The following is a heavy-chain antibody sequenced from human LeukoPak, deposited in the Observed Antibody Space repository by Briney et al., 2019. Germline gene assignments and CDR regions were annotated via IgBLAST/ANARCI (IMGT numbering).Heavy chain of an antibody. V-gene: IGHV5-51*01. CDR2: IYPGDSDT. J-gene: IGHJ4*02. Sequence: GESLQISCEGSGYSLSNYWLGWVRQMPGKGLEWMGIIYPGDSDTRYSPSFQGQVTISADKSISTAYLQWSSLKASDTAMYYCARVDYYDRSGYFDYWGQGTQVTVSS. D-gene: IGHD3-22*01. CDR1: GYSLSNYW. CDR3: ARVDYYDRSGYFDY.